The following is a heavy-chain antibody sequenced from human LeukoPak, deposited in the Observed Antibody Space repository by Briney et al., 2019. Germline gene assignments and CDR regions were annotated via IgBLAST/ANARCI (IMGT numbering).Heavy chain of an antibody. D-gene: IGHD3-3*01. CDR1: GYTFTSYY. J-gene: IGHJ4*02. Sequence: ASVKVSCKASGYTFTSYYMHWVRQAPGQGLEWMGIINPSGGSTSYAQKFQGRVTMAGDQSKSTVYMELSSLRSEDTAVYYCARSYDFWSGPRYWGQGTLVTVSS. CDR2: INPSGGST. CDR3: ARSYDFWSGPRY. V-gene: IGHV1-46*01.